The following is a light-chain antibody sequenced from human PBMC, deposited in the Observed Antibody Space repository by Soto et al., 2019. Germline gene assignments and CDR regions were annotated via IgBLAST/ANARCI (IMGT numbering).Light chain of an antibody. J-gene: IGLJ3*02. V-gene: IGLV2-11*01. CDR3: CSYAGSYTLGV. Sequence: QSALTQPRSVSGSPGQSVTISCTGTSSDVGGYNYVSWYQQHPGKAPKLMIYDVSKRPSGVPDRFSGSKSGNTASLTISGLQAEDEADYYCCSYAGSYTLGVFGGGIKLTV. CDR1: SSDVGGYNY. CDR2: DVS.